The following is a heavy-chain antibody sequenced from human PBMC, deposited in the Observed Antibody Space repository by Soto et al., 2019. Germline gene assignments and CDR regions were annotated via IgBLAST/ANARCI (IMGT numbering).Heavy chain of an antibody. V-gene: IGHV1-69*12. CDR3: ASSSTGQHYFDY. CDR2: IIPIFGTA. Sequence: QVQLVQSGAEVKKPGSSVKVSCKASGGTFSSYAISWVRQAPGQWLEWMGGIIPIFGTANYAQKFQGRVTITADESTSTAYVELSSLRSEDTAVYYCASSSTGQHYFDYWGQGTLVTVSS. J-gene: IGHJ4*02. D-gene: IGHD2-2*01. CDR1: GGTFSSYA.